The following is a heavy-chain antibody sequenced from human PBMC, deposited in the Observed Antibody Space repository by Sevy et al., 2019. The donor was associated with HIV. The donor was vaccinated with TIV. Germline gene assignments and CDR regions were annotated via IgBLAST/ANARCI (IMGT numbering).Heavy chain of an antibody. J-gene: IGHJ4*02. CDR1: GYTFTNYA. CDR2: ISGFSGDT. CDR3: VRGTTFYDFWTGGDY. D-gene: IGHD3-3*01. V-gene: IGHV1-18*01. Sequence: ASVKVSCKGSGYTFTNYAISWVRQAPGQGLEWMGWISGFSGDTKNAEKFQGRFTMTTDTSTKTAYMDLRSLRSDDTAVYYCVRGTTFYDFWTGGDYWGQGTLVTVSS.